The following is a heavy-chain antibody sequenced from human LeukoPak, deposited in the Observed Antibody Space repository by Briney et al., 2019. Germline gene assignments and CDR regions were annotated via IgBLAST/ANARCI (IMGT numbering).Heavy chain of an antibody. CDR2: IQAKAYGGAT. Sequence: GRSLRLSCSTSGFTFGDCAMSWVRQAPGKGLEWVGFIQAKAYGGATEYAASVKGRFSISRDDSQSIANLQMNDLKTEDTAVYYCTRAPHPRCSSSGCYLDYWGQGTLVTVSS. V-gene: IGHV3-49*04. J-gene: IGHJ4*02. CDR1: GFTFGDCA. D-gene: IGHD2-2*01. CDR3: TRAPHPRCSSSGCYLDY.